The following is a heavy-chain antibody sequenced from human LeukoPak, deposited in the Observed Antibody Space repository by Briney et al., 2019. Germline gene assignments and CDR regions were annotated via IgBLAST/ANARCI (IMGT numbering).Heavy chain of an antibody. CDR3: AREAGYSYGHGWYYFDY. CDR2: IYSGGST. CDR1: GFTVSSNY. D-gene: IGHD5-18*01. J-gene: IGHJ4*02. V-gene: IGHV3-53*04. Sequence: GGSLRLSCAASGFTVSSNYMSWVRQAPGKGLEWVSVIYSGGSTYYADSVKGRFTISRHNSKNTLYLQMNSLRAEDTAVYYCAREAGYSYGHGWYYFDYWGQGTLVTVSS.